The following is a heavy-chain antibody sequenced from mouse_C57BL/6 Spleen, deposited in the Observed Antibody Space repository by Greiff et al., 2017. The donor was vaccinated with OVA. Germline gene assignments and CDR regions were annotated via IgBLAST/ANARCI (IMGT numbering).Heavy chain of an antibody. D-gene: IGHD1-1*01. J-gene: IGHJ3*01. Sequence: DVQLVESGPGLVKPSQSLSLTCSVTGYSITSGYYWNWIRQFPGNKLEWMGYISYDGSNNYNPSLKNRISITRDTSKNQFFLKLNSVTTEDTATYYCARDYGSGFAYWGQGTLVTVSA. CDR3: ARDYGSGFAY. CDR1: GYSITSGYY. CDR2: ISYDGSN. V-gene: IGHV3-6*01.